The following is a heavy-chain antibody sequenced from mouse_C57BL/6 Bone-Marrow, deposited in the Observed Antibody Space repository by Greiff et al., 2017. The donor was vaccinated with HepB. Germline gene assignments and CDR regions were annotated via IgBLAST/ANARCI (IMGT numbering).Heavy chain of an antibody. V-gene: IGHV14-3*01. Sequence: EVQGVESVAELVRPGASVKLSCTASGFNIKNTYMHWVKQRPEQGLEWIGRIDPANGNTKYAPKFQGKATITADTSSNTAYLQLSSLTSEDTAIYYCARPITTVVEDFDYWGQGTTLTVSS. CDR3: ARPITTVVEDFDY. CDR1: GFNIKNTY. J-gene: IGHJ2*01. D-gene: IGHD1-1*01. CDR2: IDPANGNT.